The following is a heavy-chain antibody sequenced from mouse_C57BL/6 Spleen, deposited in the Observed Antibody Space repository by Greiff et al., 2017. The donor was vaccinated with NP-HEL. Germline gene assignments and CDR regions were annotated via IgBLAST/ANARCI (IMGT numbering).Heavy chain of an antibody. V-gene: IGHV1-82*01. CDR1: GYAFSSSW. CDR3: ARGGFRYYFDY. D-gene: IGHD3-2*02. Sequence: QVQLQQSGPELVKPGASVKISCKASGYAFSSSWMNWVKQRPGKGLEWIGRIYPGDGDTNYNGKFKGKATLTADKSSSTAYMQLSSLTSEDSAVYFGARGGFRYYFDYWGQGTTLTVSS. CDR2: IYPGDGDT. J-gene: IGHJ2*01.